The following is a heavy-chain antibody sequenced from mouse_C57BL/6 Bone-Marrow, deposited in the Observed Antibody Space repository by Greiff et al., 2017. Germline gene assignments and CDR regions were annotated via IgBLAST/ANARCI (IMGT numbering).Heavy chain of an antibody. CDR3: ARYRQLRPYYYAMDY. D-gene: IGHD3-2*02. Sequence: QVQLQQPGAELVKPGASVKMSCKASGYTFTSYWITWVKQRPGQGLEWIGDLYPGSGSTNYNEKFKSKATLTVDTSSSTAYMQLSSLTSEDSAVYYCARYRQLRPYYYAMDYWGQGTSVTVSS. V-gene: IGHV1-55*01. CDR2: LYPGSGST. CDR1: GYTFTSYW. J-gene: IGHJ4*01.